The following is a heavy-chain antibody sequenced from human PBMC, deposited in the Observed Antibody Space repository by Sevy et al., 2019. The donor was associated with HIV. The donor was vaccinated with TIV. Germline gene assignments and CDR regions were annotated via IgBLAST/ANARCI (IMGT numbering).Heavy chain of an antibody. CDR3: ARRAYGSSHYFDY. D-gene: IGHD6-13*01. CDR1: GDSITSSSYY. J-gene: IGHJ4*02. V-gene: IGHV4-39*02. Sequence: SETLSLTCSVSGDSITSSSYYWGWIRQPPGKGLEWIGIIYYRGNTYYNLSLKSRVTIFVDTSKNHFSLKLTSVTAADTAFYYCARRAYGSSHYFDYWGQGTLVTVSS. CDR2: IYYRGNT.